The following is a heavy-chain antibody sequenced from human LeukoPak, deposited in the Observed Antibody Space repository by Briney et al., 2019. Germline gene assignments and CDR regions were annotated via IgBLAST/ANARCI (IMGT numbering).Heavy chain of an antibody. Sequence: GGSLRLSCAASGFTFSSYAMHWVRQAPGKGLVWVAVISYDGSNKYYADSVKGRFTISRDNSKNTLYLQMNSLRAEDTAVYYCAKEGSYGILTQDRWFDPWGQGTLVTVSS. V-gene: IGHV3-30*01. CDR1: GFTFSSYA. J-gene: IGHJ5*02. CDR3: AKEGSYGILTQDRWFDP. CDR2: ISYDGSNK. D-gene: IGHD3-9*01.